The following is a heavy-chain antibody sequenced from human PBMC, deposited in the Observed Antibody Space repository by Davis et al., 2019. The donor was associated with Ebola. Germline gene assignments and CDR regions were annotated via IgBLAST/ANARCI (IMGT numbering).Heavy chain of an antibody. J-gene: IGHJ4*02. V-gene: IGHV3-23*01. CDR1: GFIFSNYG. CDR2: ITGSGGSA. D-gene: IGHD2-15*01. CDR3: ASAGYTYCSGGSCYQNY. Sequence: GGSLRLSCAASGFIFSNYGMNWVRQAPGKGLEWVSGITGSGGSAYYADSVTGRFTISRDNSNSTLYLQMNSLRAEDTAVYYCASAGYTYCSGGSCYQNYWGQGTLVTVSS.